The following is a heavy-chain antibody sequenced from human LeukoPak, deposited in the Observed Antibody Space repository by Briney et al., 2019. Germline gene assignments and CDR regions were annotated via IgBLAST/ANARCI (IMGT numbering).Heavy chain of an antibody. Sequence: PGGSLRLSCAASGFTFSSYWMSWVRLAPGKGLEWVANIKQDGSEKYYVDSVKGRFTISRDNAKNSLYLQMNSLRAEDTAVYYSARDATVAYSFDYWGQVTLVTVSS. CDR2: IKQDGSEK. CDR1: GFTFSSYW. J-gene: IGHJ4*02. V-gene: IGHV3-7*01. D-gene: IGHD4-23*01. CDR3: ARDATVAYSFDY.